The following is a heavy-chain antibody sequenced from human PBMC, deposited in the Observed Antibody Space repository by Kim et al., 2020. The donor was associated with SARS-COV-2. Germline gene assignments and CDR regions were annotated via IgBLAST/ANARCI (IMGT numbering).Heavy chain of an antibody. V-gene: IGHV3-48*04. J-gene: IGHJ4*02. Sequence: GGSLRLSCAASGFTFSSYSMNWVRQAPGKGLEWVSYISSSSSTIYYADSVKGRFTISRDNAKNSLYLQMNSLRAEDTAVYYCARRGNRIVGAKYYFDYWGQGTLVTVSS. CDR2: ISSSSSTI. D-gene: IGHD1-26*01. CDR3: ARRGNRIVGAKYYFDY. CDR1: GFTFSSYS.